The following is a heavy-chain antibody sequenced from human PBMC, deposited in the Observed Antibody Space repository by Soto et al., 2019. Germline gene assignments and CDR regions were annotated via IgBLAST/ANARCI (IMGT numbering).Heavy chain of an antibody. CDR2: IYYIGSH. V-gene: IGHV4-30-4*01. CDR3: ARCHYYDSSCYYYTPVGMDV. CDR1: GGSISSGDYY. J-gene: IGHJ6*02. D-gene: IGHD3-22*01. Sequence: SETLSLTCTVSGGSISSGDYYCSWIRQPPGKGLGLIGEIYYIGSHYYNPSLKSLVTISVDTAKNQFSLKLSSVPAADTAVYYSARCHYYDSSCYYYTPVGMDVWGQGTTVNVPS.